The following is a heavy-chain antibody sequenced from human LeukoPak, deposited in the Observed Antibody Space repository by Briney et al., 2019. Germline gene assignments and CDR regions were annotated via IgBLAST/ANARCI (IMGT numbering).Heavy chain of an antibody. CDR1: GGSISNYY. CDR2: ISSSGNT. Sequence: TSETLSLTCTVSGGSISNYYWSWIRQPAGEGLEWIGRISSSGNTDYNPSLKSRLTMSVDMSKNQFSLKLNSVTAADTAVYYCAREGRSSTPGYWGQGTLVTVSS. CDR3: AREGRSSTPGY. D-gene: IGHD2-15*01. J-gene: IGHJ4*02. V-gene: IGHV4-4*07.